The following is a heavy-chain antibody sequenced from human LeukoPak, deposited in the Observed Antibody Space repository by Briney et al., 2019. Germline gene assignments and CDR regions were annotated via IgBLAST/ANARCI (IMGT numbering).Heavy chain of an antibody. D-gene: IGHD3-10*01. CDR1: GFTFSSYG. J-gene: IGHJ4*02. CDR2: ISYDGSNK. V-gene: IGHV3-30*03. CDR3: TTLYGSGRPD. Sequence: GGSLRLSCAASGFTFSSYGMHWVRQAPGKGLEWVAVISYDGSNKYYADSVKGRFTISRDNSKNTLYLQMNSLKTDDTAVYYCTTLYGSGRPDWGQGTLVTVSS.